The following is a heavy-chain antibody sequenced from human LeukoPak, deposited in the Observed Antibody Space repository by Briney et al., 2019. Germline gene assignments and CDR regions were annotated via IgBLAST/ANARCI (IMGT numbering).Heavy chain of an antibody. D-gene: IGHD2-21*01. J-gene: IGHJ4*02. Sequence: GGSLRLSCAASGFTFSNYAMSWVRQAPGKGLEWVSAISGSGGRTYYPDSVKGRFAISRDNSKNTLYLQLNSLRAEDTAVYYCARDQGENFDFWGQGTLVTVSS. CDR3: ARDQGENFDF. V-gene: IGHV3-23*01. CDR1: GFTFSNYA. CDR2: ISGSGGRT.